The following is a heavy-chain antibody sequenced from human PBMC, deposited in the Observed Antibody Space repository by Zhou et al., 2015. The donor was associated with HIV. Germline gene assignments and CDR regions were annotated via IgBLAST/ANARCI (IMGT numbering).Heavy chain of an antibody. CDR2: ISSDSNMR. Sequence: EQSGGGLVKRGGSLRLSCVASGFIFRGYMMDWVRQGPGRGLEWVASISSDSNMRHYGDSVRGRFTISRENANNSVFLQLNGLRDEDSGVYYCATGLGMFRSPIWGQGILVTV. CDR3: ATGLGMFRSPI. D-gene: IGHD3-10*01. V-gene: IGHV3-21*01. CDR1: GFIFRGYM. J-gene: IGHJ4*02.